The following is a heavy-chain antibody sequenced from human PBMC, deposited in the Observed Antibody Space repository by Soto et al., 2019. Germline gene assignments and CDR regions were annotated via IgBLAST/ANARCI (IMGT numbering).Heavy chain of an antibody. CDR1: GGSISSYY. J-gene: IGHJ5*02. D-gene: IGHD3-10*01. CDR2: IYYSGST. CDR3: AKGRQWFDP. Sequence: SETLSLTCTVSGGSISSYYWSWIRQPPGKGLEWIGYIYYSGSTNYNPSLKSRVTISVDTSKNQFSLKLSSVTAADTAVYYCAKGRQWFDPWGQGTLVTVSS. V-gene: IGHV4-59*01.